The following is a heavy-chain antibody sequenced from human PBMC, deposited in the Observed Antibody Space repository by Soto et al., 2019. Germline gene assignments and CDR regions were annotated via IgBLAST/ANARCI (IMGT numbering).Heavy chain of an antibody. CDR1: GYSFTSYW. V-gene: IGHV5-10-1*01. Sequence: LGESLKISCKGSGYSFTSYWISWVRQMPGKGLEWMGRIDPSDSYTNYSPSFQGHVTISADKSISTAYLQWSSLKASDTAMYYCAVPHVLSGDYYYYGMDVWGQGTTVTVSS. CDR3: AVPHVLSGDYYYYGMDV. J-gene: IGHJ6*02. D-gene: IGHD7-27*01. CDR2: IDPSDSYT.